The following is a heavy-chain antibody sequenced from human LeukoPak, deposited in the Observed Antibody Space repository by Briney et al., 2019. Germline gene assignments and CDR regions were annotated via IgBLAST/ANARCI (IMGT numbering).Heavy chain of an antibody. Sequence: PGGSLRLSCAASGFTFSSYGMHWVRQAPGKGLEWVAVISYDGSNKYYADSVKGRFTISRDNSKNSLYLQMNSLRAEDTAVYYCAREVAVAEVDYWGQGTLVTVSS. D-gene: IGHD6-19*01. CDR1: GFTFSSYG. CDR2: ISYDGSNK. CDR3: AREVAVAEVDY. V-gene: IGHV3-30*03. J-gene: IGHJ4*02.